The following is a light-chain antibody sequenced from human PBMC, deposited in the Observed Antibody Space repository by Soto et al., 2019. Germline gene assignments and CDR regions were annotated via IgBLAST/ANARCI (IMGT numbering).Light chain of an antibody. CDR3: CSYAGSYTLYV. Sequence: QSALTQPRSVSGSPGQSVTISCTGTSSDVGGYNYVSWYQQHLGKAPKLMIYDVDKRPSGVPDRFSGSKSGNTASLTISGLQAEDEADYYCCSYAGSYTLYVSGTGTKVTVL. V-gene: IGLV2-11*01. CDR2: DVD. CDR1: SSDVGGYNY. J-gene: IGLJ1*01.